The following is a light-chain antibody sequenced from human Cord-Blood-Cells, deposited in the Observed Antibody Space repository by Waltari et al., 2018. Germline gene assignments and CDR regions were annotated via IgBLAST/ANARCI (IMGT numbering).Light chain of an antibody. CDR3: QQSYSTPPWT. Sequence: DIQTTQSPSSLSASVGDRVTITCRASQSISSYLNWYQQKPGKAPKLLIYAASSLQSGVPSRFSGSGSVTDFTLTISSLQPEDFATYYCQQSYSTPPWTFGQGTKVEIK. V-gene: IGKV1-39*01. CDR1: QSISSY. J-gene: IGKJ1*01. CDR2: AAS.